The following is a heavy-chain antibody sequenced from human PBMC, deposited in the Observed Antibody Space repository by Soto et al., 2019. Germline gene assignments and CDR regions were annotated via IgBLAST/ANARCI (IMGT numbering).Heavy chain of an antibody. V-gene: IGHV4-31*03. D-gene: IGHD5-12*01. J-gene: IGHJ4*02. CDR3: ATGEGGGYDWGGFDY. CDR1: GGSISSGGYY. Sequence: QVQLQESGPGLVKPSQTLSLTCTVSGGSISSGGYYWSWIRQHPGKVLEWIGYIYYSGSTYYNPSLKSRVTISVDTSKNQFSLKLSSVTAADTAVYYCATGEGGGYDWGGFDYWGQGTLVTVSS. CDR2: IYYSGST.